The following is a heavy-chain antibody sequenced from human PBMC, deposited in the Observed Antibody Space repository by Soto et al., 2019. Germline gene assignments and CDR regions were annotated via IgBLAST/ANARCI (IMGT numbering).Heavy chain of an antibody. D-gene: IGHD4-17*01. CDR2: IYWDDDK. Sequence: QITLKESGPTLVKPTQTLTLTCTFSGFSLSTSGVGVGWIRQPPGKALEWLALIYWDDDKRYSPSLKSRLTVTPDTSKNQLVLTTTNIDPVDTATYYCAHRIPTVTTSEYFQHWGQGTLVSVSS. CDR1: GFSLSTSGVG. V-gene: IGHV2-5*02. J-gene: IGHJ1*01. CDR3: AHRIPTVTTSEYFQH.